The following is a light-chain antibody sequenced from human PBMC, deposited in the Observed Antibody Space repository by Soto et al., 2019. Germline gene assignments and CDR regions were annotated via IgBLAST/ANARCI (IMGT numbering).Light chain of an antibody. V-gene: IGLV2-14*01. Sequence: QSALTQPASVSGSPGQSITISCTGTSSDVGAYNYVSWYQHHPGKAPKLIIYEVSNRPLGASNRFSGSKSGNTASLTISGLQADDEADYYCSSYTSSSTVVFGIGTKLTVL. J-gene: IGLJ1*01. CDR3: SSYTSSSTVV. CDR1: SSDVGAYNY. CDR2: EVS.